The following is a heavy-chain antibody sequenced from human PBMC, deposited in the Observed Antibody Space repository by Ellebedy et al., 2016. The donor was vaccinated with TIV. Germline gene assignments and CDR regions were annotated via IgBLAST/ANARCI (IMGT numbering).Heavy chain of an antibody. D-gene: IGHD2-15*01. J-gene: IGHJ6*02. CDR2: INPSGGST. CDR1: GYTFTNYH. V-gene: IGHV1-46*01. Sequence: ASVKVSXXASGYTFTNYHMHWVRQAPGQGLEWMGIINPSGGSTRFAQKFQGRITMTRDTSTSTIYMDLSTLRSEDTAVYYCARDRGKGAVVVVAPMFPTANYFYGMDVWGQGTTVTVS. CDR3: ARDRGKGAVVVVAPMFPTANYFYGMDV.